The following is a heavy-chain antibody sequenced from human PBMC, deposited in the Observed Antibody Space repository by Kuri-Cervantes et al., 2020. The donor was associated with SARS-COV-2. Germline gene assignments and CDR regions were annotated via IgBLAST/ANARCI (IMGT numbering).Heavy chain of an antibody. CDR2: VSYDGRTK. CDR1: GFTFVSHA. Sequence: GGPLRLSCEASGFTFVSHAMHWVRQAPGKGLEWVAVVSYDGRTKFYADSVQGRFTISRDNSKNTLYVQMNSLRGEDTAVYYCARDLGASIVATTEFDYWGQGTLVTVSS. CDR3: ARDLGASIVATTEFDY. D-gene: IGHD5-12*01. J-gene: IGHJ4*02. V-gene: IGHV3-30*04.